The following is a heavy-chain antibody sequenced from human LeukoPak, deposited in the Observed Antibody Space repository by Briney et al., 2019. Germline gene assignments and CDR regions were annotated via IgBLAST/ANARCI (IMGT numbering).Heavy chain of an antibody. J-gene: IGHJ1*01. Sequence: GGSLRLSCAASGFTFSTYAIHWVRQAPGKGLEWVAVIWFDGSEQYYADSVKGRFIISRDNSKSTSNLKLNSLRAKDTAVYYCAREGDSRWGELSPWGQGTLVTVSS. D-gene: IGHD3-16*02. V-gene: IGHV3-33*01. CDR3: AREGDSRWGELSP. CDR2: IWFDGSEQ. CDR1: GFTFSTYA.